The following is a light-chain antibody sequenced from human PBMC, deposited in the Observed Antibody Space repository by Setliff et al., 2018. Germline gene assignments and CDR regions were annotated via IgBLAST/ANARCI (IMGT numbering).Light chain of an antibody. V-gene: IGLV2-11*01. Sequence: QSALTQPRSVSGSPGQSVTISCTGISSDVGGYNYVSWYQQHPGKAPKLMIYDVSKRPSGVPDRFSGSKSGNTASLTISGLQAEDEADYYCCSYTGSNSHVFGTGTKVTVL. CDR1: SSDVGGYNY. CDR3: CSYTGSNSHV. J-gene: IGLJ1*01. CDR2: DVS.